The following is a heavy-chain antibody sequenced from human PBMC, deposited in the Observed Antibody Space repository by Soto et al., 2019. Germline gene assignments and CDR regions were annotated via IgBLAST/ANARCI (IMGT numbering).Heavy chain of an antibody. V-gene: IGHV4-59*01. CDR2: VYGSDTND. CDR1: GASLSAYR. CDR3: ARDNMGSLDY. Sequence: SETLSLTCSVSGASLSAYRWSWIRQPPGKGLEWIAYVYGSDTNDNFNPSLKSRVTMPVDTSKNLFSLKLSSVTPADTAIYYCARDNMGSLDYWGQGTLVTVSS. J-gene: IGHJ4*02. D-gene: IGHD1-26*01.